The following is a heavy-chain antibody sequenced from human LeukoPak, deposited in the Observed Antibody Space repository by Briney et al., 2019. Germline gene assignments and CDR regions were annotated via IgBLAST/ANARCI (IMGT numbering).Heavy chain of an antibody. J-gene: IGHJ6*02. CDR2: INPNSGGT. CDR3: ARDRYYDFWSALGGYYYYYGMDV. Sequence: ASVKVSCKASGYTFTGYYMHWVRQAPGRGLEWMGWINPNSGGTNYAQKFQGWVTMTRDTSISTAYMELSRLRSDDTAVYYCARDRYYDFWSALGGYYYYYGMDVWGQGTTVTVSS. CDR1: GYTFTGYY. D-gene: IGHD3-3*01. V-gene: IGHV1-2*04.